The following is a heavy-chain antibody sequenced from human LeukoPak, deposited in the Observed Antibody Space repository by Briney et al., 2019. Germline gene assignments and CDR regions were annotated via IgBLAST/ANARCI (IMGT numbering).Heavy chain of an antibody. CDR3: ARDYVWGSSESDY. V-gene: IGHV3-7*01. J-gene: IGHJ4*02. Sequence: PGGSLRLSCVASGFTFSNYWMTWVRQTPGKGLEWVGNINKVVSEKYYLDSVRGGFTISRDNAKNSLYLQLNSLRVEETVINYFARDYVWGSSESDYWGQGTLVTVSS. CDR2: INKVVSEK. D-gene: IGHD7-27*01. CDR1: GFTFSNYW.